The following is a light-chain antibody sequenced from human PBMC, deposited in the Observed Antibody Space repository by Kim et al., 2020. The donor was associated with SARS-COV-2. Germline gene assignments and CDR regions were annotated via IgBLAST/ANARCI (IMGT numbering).Light chain of an antibody. CDR1: SSNSGNYY. CDR2: DSN. CDR3: GTWDSSLSAGV. V-gene: IGLV1-51*01. Sequence: GQKVTISVAGSSSNSGNYYVSLYQQRPGTAPKLLIYDSNKRSSGSPDRCSGSKSGTSATLGITGLQTGDEGDYYCGTWDSSLSAGVFGGGTQLTVL. J-gene: IGLJ3*02.